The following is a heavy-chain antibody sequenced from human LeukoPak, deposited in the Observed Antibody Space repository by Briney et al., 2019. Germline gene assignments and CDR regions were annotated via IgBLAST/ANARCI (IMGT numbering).Heavy chain of an antibody. CDR2: MNPNSGNT. CDR3: ARALSRVTTRWFDP. J-gene: IGHJ5*02. D-gene: IGHD4-17*01. V-gene: IGHV1-8*02. Sequence: GASVKVSCKASGYTFTGYYMHWVRQAPGQGLEWMGWMNPNSGNTGYAQKFQGRVTMTRNTSISTAYKELSSLRSEDTAVYYCARALSRVTTRWFDPWGQGTLVTVSS. CDR1: GYTFTGYY.